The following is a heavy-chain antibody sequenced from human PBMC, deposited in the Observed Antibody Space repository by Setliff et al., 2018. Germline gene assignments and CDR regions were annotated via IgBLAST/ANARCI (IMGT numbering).Heavy chain of an antibody. Sequence: SETLSLTCTVSGGSITDENSWWAWIRQPAGKRPEWLGLIYIRGGTDYNPSLKGRVTISLDTSRNQFSLNLTSVTAADTAVYYCAVDHVTNIAESGYGYTRIDPWGQGIPVTV. J-gene: IGHJ5*02. CDR2: IYIRGGT. D-gene: IGHD6-19*01. CDR3: AVDHVTNIAESGYGYTRIDP. V-gene: IGHV4-61*02. CDR1: GGSITDENSW.